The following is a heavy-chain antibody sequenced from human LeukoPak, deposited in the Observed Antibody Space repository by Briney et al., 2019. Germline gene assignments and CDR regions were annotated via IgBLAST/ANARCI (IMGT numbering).Heavy chain of an antibody. Sequence: SVKVSCKASGGTFSSYAISWVRQAPGQGLEWMGGIIPIFGTANYAQKFQGRVTITADESTSTAYMELSSLRFEDTAVYYCSLLNSSGYYLHDAFDIWGQGTMVTVSS. CDR2: IIPIFGTA. CDR1: GGTFSSYA. J-gene: IGHJ3*02. V-gene: IGHV1-69*01. CDR3: SLLNSSGYYLHDAFDI. D-gene: IGHD3-22*01.